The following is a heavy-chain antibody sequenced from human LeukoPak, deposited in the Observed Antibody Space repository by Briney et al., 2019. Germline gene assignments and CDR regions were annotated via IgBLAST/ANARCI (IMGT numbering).Heavy chain of an antibody. CDR2: ISSSGSTI. V-gene: IGHV3-48*03. CDR3: AKDRCSNGVGCYYYYMDV. Sequence: GGSLRLSCAASGFTFSSYEMNWVRQAPGKGLEWVSYISSSGSTIYYADSVKGRFSISRDSSKNILYLQMNSLRAEDSAVYYCAKDRCSNGVGCYYYYMDVWGKGTTVTISS. J-gene: IGHJ6*03. CDR1: GFTFSSYE. D-gene: IGHD2-8*01.